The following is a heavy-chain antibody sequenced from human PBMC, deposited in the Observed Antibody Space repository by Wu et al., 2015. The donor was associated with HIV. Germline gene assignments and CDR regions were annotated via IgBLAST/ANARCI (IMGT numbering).Heavy chain of an antibody. V-gene: IGHV1-69*05. J-gene: IGHJ6*03. CDR2: FIPIFATS. CDR1: GGTFSNYG. D-gene: IGHD6-13*01. Sequence: QVQLVQSGAEVKKPGSSVKVSCKTFGGTFSNYGISWVRQAPGQGLEWMGGFIPIFATSDLAPKFRGRVTITTDESTTTAYMELSSLKSEDTAIYYCARSDSSAAGTGYYYYYMDVWGKGTTVTVSS. CDR3: ARSDSSAAGTGYYYYYMDV.